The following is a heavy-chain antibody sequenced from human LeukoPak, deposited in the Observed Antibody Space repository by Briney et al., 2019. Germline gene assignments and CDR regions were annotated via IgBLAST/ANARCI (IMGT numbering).Heavy chain of an antibody. J-gene: IGHJ6*02. CDR3: AREDVVVPPYGMDV. V-gene: IGHV3-9*01. CDR2: ISWNSGSI. CDR1: GFTFDDYA. Sequence: PGRSLRLSCAASGFTFDDYAMHWVRQAPGKGLEWVSGISWNSGSIGYADSVKGRFTISRDNAKNSLYLQMNSLRAEDTAVYYCAREDVVVPPYGMDVWGQGTTVTVSS. D-gene: IGHD2-2*01.